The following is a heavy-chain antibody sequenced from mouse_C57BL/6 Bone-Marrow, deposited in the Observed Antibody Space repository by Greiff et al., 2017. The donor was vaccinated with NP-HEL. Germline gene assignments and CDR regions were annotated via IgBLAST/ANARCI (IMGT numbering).Heavy chain of an antibody. CDR3: ARDRWGFAY. CDR1: GYSFTGYY. Sequence: VQLQQSGPELVKPGASVKISCKASGYSFTGYYMNWVKQSPEKSLEWIGEINPSTGGTTYNQKFKGKATLTADKSSSTAYMELRSLTSEDSAVYFCARDRWGFAYWGQGTLVTVSA. D-gene: IGHD4-1*01. CDR2: INPSTGGT. J-gene: IGHJ3*01. V-gene: IGHV1-42*01.